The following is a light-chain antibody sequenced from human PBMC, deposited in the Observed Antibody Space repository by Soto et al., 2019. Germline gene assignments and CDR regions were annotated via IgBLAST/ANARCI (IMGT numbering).Light chain of an antibody. V-gene: IGLV2-14*01. Sequence: QSALTQPASVSGSPGQSITISCTGTSSDIGNYDFVSWYQQVPGTAPKAMIYEVSSRPSGVSNRFSGSRSDSTASLTISGLQADDEADYYCSSYTSSSTLIFGGGTKLTVL. CDR1: SSDIGNYDF. J-gene: IGLJ2*01. CDR3: SSYTSSSTLI. CDR2: EVS.